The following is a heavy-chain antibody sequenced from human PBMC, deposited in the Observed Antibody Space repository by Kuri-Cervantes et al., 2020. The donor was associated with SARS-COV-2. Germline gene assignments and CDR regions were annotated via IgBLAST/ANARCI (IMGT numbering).Heavy chain of an antibody. J-gene: IGHJ4*02. D-gene: IGHD1/OR15-1a*01. V-gene: IGHV3-21*01. Sequence: GESLKISCAASGFSLSRYTMNWVRQAPGKALEWVSSISGSGSYIYYADSVKGRFTISRDNAKNSLYLQMNSLRAEDTAVYYCARGGGSETTPIDYWGQGTLVTVSS. CDR3: ARGGGSETTPIDY. CDR1: GFSLSRYT. CDR2: ISGSGSYI.